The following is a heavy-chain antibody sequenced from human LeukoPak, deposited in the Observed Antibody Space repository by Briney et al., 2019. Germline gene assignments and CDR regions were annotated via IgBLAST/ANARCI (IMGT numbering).Heavy chain of an antibody. J-gene: IGHJ4*02. CDR2: ISSSSSYI. Sequence: PGGSLRLSCAASGFTFSSYSMNWVRQAPGKGLEWVSPISSSSSYIYYADSVKGRFTISRDNAKNSLYLQMNSLRAEDTAVYYCARGGLTYYDFWSGPYYFDYWGQGTLVTVSS. CDR3: ARGGLTYYDFWSGPYYFDY. CDR1: GFTFSSYS. D-gene: IGHD3-3*01. V-gene: IGHV3-21*01.